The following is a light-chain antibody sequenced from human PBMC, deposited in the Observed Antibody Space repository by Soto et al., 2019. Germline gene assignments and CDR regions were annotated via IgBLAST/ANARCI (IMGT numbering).Light chain of an antibody. CDR3: AAWDDILNVRV. CDR2: YDN. Sequence: QSVLTQPPSASRTPGQRVTISCSGSNSNIGSNTVNWYQQLPGTAPKLLIYYDNLRPSGVPDRISGSKSGTSASLAISGLQSDDEADYYCAAWDDILNVRVFGAGTKVTGL. V-gene: IGLV1-44*01. CDR1: NSNIGSNT. J-gene: IGLJ1*01.